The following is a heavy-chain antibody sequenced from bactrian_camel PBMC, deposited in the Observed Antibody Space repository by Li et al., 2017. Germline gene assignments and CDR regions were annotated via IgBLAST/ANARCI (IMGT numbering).Heavy chain of an antibody. CDR2: MHAGGTS. D-gene: IGHD3*01. J-gene: IGHJ4*01. CDR1: RYTDTLHC. CDR3: SATYADICSVNVLLSAY. V-gene: IGHV3S53*01. Sequence: VQLVESGGGSVQAGGSLRLSCSTSRYTDTLHCMGWFRQGQGKEREGVAIMHAGGTSKYVDSVKGRFTISRNIAKNTVTLQMNSLNPEDTAMYYCSATYADICSVNVLLSAYRGQGTQVTVS.